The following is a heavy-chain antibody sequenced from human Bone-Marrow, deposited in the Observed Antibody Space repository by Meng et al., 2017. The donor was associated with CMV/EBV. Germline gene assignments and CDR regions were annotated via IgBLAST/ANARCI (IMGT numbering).Heavy chain of an antibody. CDR2: INPNSGGT. D-gene: IGHD2-2*01. V-gene: IGHV1-2*02. CDR3: AREGSSTSCGY. J-gene: IGHJ4*02. Sequence: ASVKVSCKASGYTFTGYYMHWVRQAPGQGLEWMGWINPNSGGTNYAQKFQGRVTMTRDTAISTAYMELSRLGSDDTGVYYCAREGSSTSCGYWGQGTRVTVSS. CDR1: GYTFTGYY.